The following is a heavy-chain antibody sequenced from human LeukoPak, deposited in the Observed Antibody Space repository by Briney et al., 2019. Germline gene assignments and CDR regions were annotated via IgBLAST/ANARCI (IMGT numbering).Heavy chain of an antibody. D-gene: IGHD3-16*01. V-gene: IGHV4-61*01. Sequence: NPSETLSLTCTVSGGSVSSGNYYWSWIRQPPGKGLEWIGYIYYSGSTNYNPSLKSRVTISVDTSKNQFSLKLSSVTAADTAVYYCARAPPSGGTVYYYYYGMDVWGQGTTVTVSS. CDR3: ARAPPSGGTVYYYYYGMDV. J-gene: IGHJ6*02. CDR2: IYYSGST. CDR1: GGSVSSGNYY.